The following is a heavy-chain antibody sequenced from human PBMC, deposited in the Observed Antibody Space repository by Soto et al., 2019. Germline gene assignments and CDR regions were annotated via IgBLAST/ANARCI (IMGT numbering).Heavy chain of an antibody. V-gene: IGHV4-4*07. CDR3: ARGYRDTSGYYDAFDI. D-gene: IGHD3-22*01. CDR1: GGSITDYY. CDR2: IYSSGST. J-gene: IGHJ3*02. Sequence: QVQLQESGPGLVKTSETLSLICSVSGGSITDYYWNWIRQPAGKGLEWIGQIYSSGSTKYNPSLKSRVTMSVSTSKSQFSLKLSSVTAADTAVYYCARGYRDTSGYYDAFDIWGQGTMVTVSS.